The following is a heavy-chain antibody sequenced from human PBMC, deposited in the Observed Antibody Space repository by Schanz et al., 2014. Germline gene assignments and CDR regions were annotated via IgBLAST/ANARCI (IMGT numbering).Heavy chain of an antibody. J-gene: IGHJ4*02. V-gene: IGHV3-13*01. CDR3: ASPSGYSDYGTYFDF. CDR1: GFTLSNSD. D-gene: IGHD5-12*01. CDR2: IGYLGDT. Sequence: DVQLLESGGGLVQPGGSLRLSCAASGFTLSNSDMHWVRQGTGKGLEWVSTIGYLGDTYYPDSVKGRFTISRDNSRNTLYLQMNSLRTEDTAVYYCASPSGYSDYGTYFDFWGQGTLVTVSS.